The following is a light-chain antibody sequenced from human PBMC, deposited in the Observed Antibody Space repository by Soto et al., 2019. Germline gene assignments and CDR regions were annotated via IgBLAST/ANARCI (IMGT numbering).Light chain of an antibody. CDR2: AAS. J-gene: IGKJ3*01. CDR1: QNIDRD. V-gene: IGKV1-39*01. CDR3: QQSYSRVFT. Sequence: DIQVTQSPSSLSASVGDRVTITCRANQNIDRDLNWYQQKPGKAPKLLIFAASSLQGGVPARFSGSGSGTDFTLTISSLQPDDFGTYYCQQSYSRVFTFGPGTKVDL.